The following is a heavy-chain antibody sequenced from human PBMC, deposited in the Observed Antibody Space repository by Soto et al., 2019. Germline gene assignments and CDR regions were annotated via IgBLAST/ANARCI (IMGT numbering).Heavy chain of an antibody. CDR1: GYTFTSYY. V-gene: IGHV1-46*01. D-gene: IGHD6-6*01. Sequence: ASVKVSCKASGYTFTSYYMHWVRQAPGQGLEWMGIINPSGGSTSYAQKFQGRVTMTRDTSTSTVYMELSSLRSEDTAVYYCAGGPHSSPYYYDAFDIWGQGTMVTVSS. CDR3: AGGPHSSPYYYDAFDI. CDR2: INPSGGST. J-gene: IGHJ3*02.